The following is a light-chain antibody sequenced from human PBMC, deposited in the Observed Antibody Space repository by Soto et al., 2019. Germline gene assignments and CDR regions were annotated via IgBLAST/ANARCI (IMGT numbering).Light chain of an antibody. V-gene: IGKV1-27*01. Sequence: DIQMTQSPSSLSASVGDGVTITCRASQCISNYLAWYQQKPGKVPKLLIYGASTLQSGVPSRFSGSGSGTEFTLTISSLQPDDFATYYCQHYNSYSEAFGQGTKVDIK. J-gene: IGKJ1*01. CDR2: GAS. CDR3: QHYNSYSEA. CDR1: QCISNY.